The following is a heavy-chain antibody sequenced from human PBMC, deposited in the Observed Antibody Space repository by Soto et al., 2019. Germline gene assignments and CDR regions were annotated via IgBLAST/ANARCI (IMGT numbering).Heavy chain of an antibody. CDR1: GFNFSSYG. V-gene: IGHV3-30*18. J-gene: IGHJ4*02. D-gene: IGHD2-8*02. Sequence: QVQLVESGGGVVQPGRSLRLSCTASGFNFSSYGMHWVRQAPGKGLEWVAVIADDGSNGHYADSVKGRLTVSRDNSKNTLYLQMTSLRSDDTAVYYSAKDAGILDWAHWGQGTLVTVSS. CDR2: IADDGSNG. CDR3: AKDAGILDWAH.